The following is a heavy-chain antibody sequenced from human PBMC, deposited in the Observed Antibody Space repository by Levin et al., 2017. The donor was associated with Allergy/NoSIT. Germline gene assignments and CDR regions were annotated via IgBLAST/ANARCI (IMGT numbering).Heavy chain of an antibody. CDR2: IYYSGST. CDR3: ARDRYYYGSVNDAFDI. D-gene: IGHD3-10*01. Sequence: SETLSLTCTVSGGSISSYYWSWIRQPPGKGLEWIGYIYYSGSTNYNPSLKSRVTISVDTSKNQFSLKLSSVTAADTAVYYCARDRYYYGSVNDAFDIWGQGTMVTVSS. V-gene: IGHV4-59*01. CDR1: GGSISSYY. J-gene: IGHJ3*02.